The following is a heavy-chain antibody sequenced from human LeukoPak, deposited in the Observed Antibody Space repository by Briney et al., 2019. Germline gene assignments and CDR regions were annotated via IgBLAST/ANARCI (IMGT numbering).Heavy chain of an antibody. Sequence: GASVKVSCKASGYTFTGYYMHWVRQAPGQGLEWMGWINPNSGGTNYAQKFQGRVTMTRDTSISTAYMEPSRLRSDDTAVYYCARDTDYDFWSGYYFSNWFDPWGQGTLVTVSS. CDR2: INPNSGGT. V-gene: IGHV1-2*02. D-gene: IGHD3-3*01. J-gene: IGHJ5*02. CDR1: GYTFTGYY. CDR3: ARDTDYDFWSGYYFSNWFDP.